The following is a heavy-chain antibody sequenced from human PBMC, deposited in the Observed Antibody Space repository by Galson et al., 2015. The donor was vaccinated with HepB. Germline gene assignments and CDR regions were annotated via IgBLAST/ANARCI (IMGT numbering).Heavy chain of an antibody. CDR3: ARRNDYGDY. CDR1: GYTFTSYG. Sequence: SVKVSCKASGYTFTSYGISWVRQAPGQGLEWMGWISTYNADRNYAQKLQGRVAMTADRSTSTAYMELRSLTYDDTAVYYCARRNDYGDYWGQGTLTTVSS. V-gene: IGHV1-18*01. CDR2: ISTYNADR. J-gene: IGHJ4*02. D-gene: IGHD1-14*01.